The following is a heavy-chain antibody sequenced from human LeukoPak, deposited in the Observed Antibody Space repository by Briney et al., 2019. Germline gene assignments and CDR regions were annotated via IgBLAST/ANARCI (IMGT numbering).Heavy chain of an antibody. J-gene: IGHJ5*02. CDR2: MNPNSGNT. D-gene: IGHD4-23*01. CDR1: GYTFTSYD. CDR3: ARDNSVEDTAWWFDP. Sequence: ASVTVSCKASGYTFTSYDINWVRQATGQGLEWMGWMNPNSGNTGYAQKFQGGVTMTRDMSTSTDYMELSSLRSEDTAVYYCARDNSVEDTAWWFDPWGQGTLVTVSS. V-gene: IGHV1-8*01.